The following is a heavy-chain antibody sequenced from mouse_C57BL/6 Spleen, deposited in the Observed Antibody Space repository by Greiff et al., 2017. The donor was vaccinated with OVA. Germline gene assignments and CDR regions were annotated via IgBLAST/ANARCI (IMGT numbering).Heavy chain of an antibody. V-gene: IGHV1-64*01. D-gene: IGHD4-1*01. J-gene: IGHJ4*01. Sequence: QVQLQQPGAELVKPGASVKLSCKASGYTFTSYWMHWVKQRPGQGLEWIGMIHPNSGSTNYNEKFKSKATLTVDKSSSTAYMQLSSLTSEDSAVYYGAREVTGTGAMDYWGQGTSVTVSS. CDR1: GYTFTSYW. CDR2: IHPNSGST. CDR3: AREVTGTGAMDY.